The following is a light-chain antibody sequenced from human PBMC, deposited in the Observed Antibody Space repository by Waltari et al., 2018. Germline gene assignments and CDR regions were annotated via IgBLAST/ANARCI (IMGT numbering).Light chain of an antibody. CDR2: KAS. CDR1: QNINDG. V-gene: IGKV1-5*03. CDR3: QQYNTYTYT. J-gene: IGKJ2*01. Sequence: DIQMTQSPSTLSASVGDRVTITCRASQNINDGLAWYQQKPGKAPKVLIYKASNLESGVPSRFSGSGSGTDFTLTISSLQPDDFATYYCQQYNTYTYTFGQGTKLEIK.